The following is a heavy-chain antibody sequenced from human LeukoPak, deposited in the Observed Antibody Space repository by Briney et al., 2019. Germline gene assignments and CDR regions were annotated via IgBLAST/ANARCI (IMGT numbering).Heavy chain of an antibody. CDR1: GGSISSYY. Sequence: PSETLSLTCTVSGGSISSYYWSWIRQPPGKGLEWIGYIYYSGSTNYNPSLKRRVTISVDTSKNQFSLKLSSVTAADTAVYYCARDLRSLGSSWYGWFDPWGQGTLVTVSS. V-gene: IGHV4-59*01. D-gene: IGHD6-13*01. CDR3: ARDLRSLGSSWYGWFDP. CDR2: IYYSGST. J-gene: IGHJ5*02.